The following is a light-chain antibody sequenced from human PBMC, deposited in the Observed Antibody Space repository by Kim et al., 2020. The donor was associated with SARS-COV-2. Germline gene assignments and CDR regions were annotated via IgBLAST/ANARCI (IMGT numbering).Light chain of an antibody. J-gene: IGLJ2*01. Sequence: QSVTISCTGTSSDVGGYNYVSWYQQHPGKAPKLIIYDVSERPSGVPDRFSGSKSGNTASLTISGLQAEDEADYYCCSYEVSYAHVVFGGGTQLTVL. CDR1: SSDVGGYNY. CDR3: CSYEVSYAHVV. CDR2: DVS. V-gene: IGLV2-11*03.